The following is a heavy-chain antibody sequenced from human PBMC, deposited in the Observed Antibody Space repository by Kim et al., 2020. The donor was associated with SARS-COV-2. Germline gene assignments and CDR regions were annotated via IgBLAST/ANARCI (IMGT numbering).Heavy chain of an antibody. D-gene: IGHD3-3*01. CDR2: SYT. CDR3: ARLDDGFDP. J-gene: IGHJ5*02. V-gene: IGHV5-10-1*01. Sequence: SYTNYSPSFQGHVTISADKSISTAYLQWSSLKASDTAMYYCARLDDGFDPWGQGTLVTVSS.